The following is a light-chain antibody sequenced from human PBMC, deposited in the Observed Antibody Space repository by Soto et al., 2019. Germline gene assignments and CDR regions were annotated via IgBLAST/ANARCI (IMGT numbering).Light chain of an antibody. CDR2: AAS. CDR1: QSIRNY. V-gene: IGKV1-17*01. Sequence: DIQMTQSPSSLSASEGDRVTITCRASQSIRNYLNWYQQTPGKAPKLLIYAASSLPSGVPSRFSGSGSGTDFTLTISCLQSEDFATYYCLRHNSYPRTFGQGTKVDIK. J-gene: IGKJ1*01. CDR3: LRHNSYPRT.